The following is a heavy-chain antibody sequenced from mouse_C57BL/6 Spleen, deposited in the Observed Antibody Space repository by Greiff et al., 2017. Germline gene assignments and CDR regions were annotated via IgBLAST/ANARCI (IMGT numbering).Heavy chain of an antibody. CDR1: GYSITSGYY. J-gene: IGHJ4*01. CDR2: ISYDGSN. D-gene: IGHD1-1*01. CDR3: ARDIYYYGSSYFYYAMDY. Sequence: EVQLQQSGPGLVKPSQSLSLTCSVTGYSITSGYYWNWIRQFPGNKLEWMGYISYDGSNNYNPSLKNRTSITLDTSKNQFFLKLNSVTTEDTATYYCARDIYYYGSSYFYYAMDYWGQGTSVTVSS. V-gene: IGHV3-6*01.